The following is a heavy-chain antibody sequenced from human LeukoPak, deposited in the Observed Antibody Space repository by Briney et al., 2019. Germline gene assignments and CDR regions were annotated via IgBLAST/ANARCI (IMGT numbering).Heavy chain of an antibody. CDR1: GGTFSSYA. CDR2: IIPIFGTA. V-gene: IGHV1-69*13. CDR3: ARDQSRSGYPHDAFDI. J-gene: IGHJ3*02. Sequence: SVKVSCKASGGTFSSYAISWVRQAPGQGLEWMGGIIPIFGTANYAQKFQGRVTITADESTSTAYMELSSLRSEDTAVYYCARDQSRSGYPHDAFDIWGQGTMVTVSS. D-gene: IGHD3-22*01.